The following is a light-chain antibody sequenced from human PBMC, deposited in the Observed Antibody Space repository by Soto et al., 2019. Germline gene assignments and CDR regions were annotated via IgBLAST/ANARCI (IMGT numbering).Light chain of an antibody. CDR2: AAS. CDR3: QQRYSTPPA. J-gene: IGKJ2*01. Sequence: DIQMTQSPSSLSASVGDRVTITCRASQSISSYLNWYQQKPGKAPKLLIYAASSLQSWVPSRFSGSGSGTDFSLTISSLQPEDFATYYCQQRYSTPPAFGQGTKLEIK. V-gene: IGKV1-39*01. CDR1: QSISSY.